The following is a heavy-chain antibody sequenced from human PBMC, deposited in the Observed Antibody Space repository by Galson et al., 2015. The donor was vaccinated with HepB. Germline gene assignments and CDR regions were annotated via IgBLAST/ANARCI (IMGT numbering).Heavy chain of an antibody. CDR3: ARVDSRYGNYYYYGMDV. CDR1: GFTFSSYW. J-gene: IGHJ6*02. V-gene: IGHV3-74*01. D-gene: IGHD6-13*01. Sequence: SLRLSCAASGFTFSSYWMHWVRQAPGKGLVWVSRISSDGSSTSYADSVKGRFTISRDNAKNTLYLQMNSLRAEDTAVDYCARVDSRYGNYYYYGMDVWGQGTTVTVSS. CDR2: ISSDGSST.